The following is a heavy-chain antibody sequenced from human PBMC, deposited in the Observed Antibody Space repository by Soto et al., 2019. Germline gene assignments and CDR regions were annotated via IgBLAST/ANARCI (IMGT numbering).Heavy chain of an antibody. V-gene: IGHV4-59*08. CDR1: GGSISNYH. J-gene: IGHJ3*01. CDR2: IYYSGST. CDR3: ASHSALSWFGESHGAFHV. D-gene: IGHD3-10*01. Sequence: SETLSLTCTFSGGSISNYHWSWIRKSPGKGLEWIAHIYYSGSTNYNPSLKSRVTISLDTSKNQFSLKLNSVTAADTAMYCCASHSALSWFGESHGAFHVWGQGTMVTVSS.